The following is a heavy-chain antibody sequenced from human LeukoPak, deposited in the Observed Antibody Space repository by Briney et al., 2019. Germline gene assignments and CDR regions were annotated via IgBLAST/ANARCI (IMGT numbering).Heavy chain of an antibody. CDR2: ISSRSITI. CDR1: GFTFSDYY. CDR3: ARLKAGF. V-gene: IGHV3-11*01. J-gene: IGHJ4*02. D-gene: IGHD4/OR15-4a*01. Sequence: PGGSLRLSCAASGFTFSDYYMSWIRQAPGKGLEWVAYISSRSITIHYADSVGGRFTISRDNAKRSVYLQMNSLGAEDTAIYYCARLKAGFWGQGTLVTVSS.